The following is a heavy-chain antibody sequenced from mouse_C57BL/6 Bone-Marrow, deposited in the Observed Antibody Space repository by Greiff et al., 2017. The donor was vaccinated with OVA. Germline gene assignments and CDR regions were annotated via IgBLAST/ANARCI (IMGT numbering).Heavy chain of an antibody. V-gene: IGHV5-6*01. J-gene: IGHJ2*01. Sequence: EVQGVESGGDLVKPGGSLKLSCAASGFTFSSYGMSWVRQTPDKRLEWVATISSGGSYTYYPDSVKGRFTISRDNAKNTLYLQMSSLKSEDTAMYYCARQKLRGYFDYWGQGTTLTVSS. CDR3: ARQKLRGYFDY. CDR1: GFTFSSYG. D-gene: IGHD1-1*01. CDR2: ISSGGSYT.